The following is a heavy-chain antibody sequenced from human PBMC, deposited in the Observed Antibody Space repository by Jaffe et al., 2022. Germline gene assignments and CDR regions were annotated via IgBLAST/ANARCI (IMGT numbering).Heavy chain of an antibody. Sequence: EVQLVESGGGLVQPGGSLRLSCAASGFTFSSYSMNWVRQAPGKGLEWVSYISSSSSTIYYADSVKGRFTISRDNAKNSLYLQMNSLRAEDTAVYYCAREAPLGYCSGGSCNDAFDIWGQGTMVTVSS. CDR2: ISSSSSTI. J-gene: IGHJ3*02. CDR3: AREAPLGYCSGGSCNDAFDI. CDR1: GFTFSSYS. V-gene: IGHV3-48*01. D-gene: IGHD2-15*01.